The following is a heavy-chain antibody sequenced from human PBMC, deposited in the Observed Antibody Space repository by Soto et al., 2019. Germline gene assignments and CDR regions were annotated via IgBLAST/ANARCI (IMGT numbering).Heavy chain of an antibody. Sequence: SETLSLTCAVSGGSISSSNWWSWVRQPPGKGLEWIGEIYHSGSTNYNPSLRSRVTISVDKSKNQFSLKLSSVTAADTAVFYCARQGLGVSNDFDYWGQGTLVTVSS. J-gene: IGHJ4*02. CDR3: ARQGLGVSNDFDY. V-gene: IGHV4-4*02. CDR1: GGSISSSNW. D-gene: IGHD3-10*01. CDR2: IYHSGST.